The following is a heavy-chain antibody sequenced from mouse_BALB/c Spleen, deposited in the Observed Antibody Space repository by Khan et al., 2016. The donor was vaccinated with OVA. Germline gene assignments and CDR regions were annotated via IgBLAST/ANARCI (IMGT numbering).Heavy chain of an antibody. J-gene: IGHJ4*01. CDR3: ARWFEGYSSLYARDD. V-gene: IGHV2-6*02. CDR2: IWSDGST. D-gene: IGHD2-3*01. CDR1: GFSLTSYG. Sequence: QVQLQQSGPGLVAPSQSLSITCTVSGFSLTSYGVHWVRQPPGKGLEWLVVIWSDGSTNYNSVLKSRLSISKDNSKSHVFLKMNSLQTDDTAIYDVARWFEGYSSLYARDDWGQGTSVTVSA.